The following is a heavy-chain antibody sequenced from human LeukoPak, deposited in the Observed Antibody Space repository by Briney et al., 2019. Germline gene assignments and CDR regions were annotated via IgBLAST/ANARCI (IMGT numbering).Heavy chain of an antibody. V-gene: IGHV4-4*07. CDR1: GGSISSYY. J-gene: IGHJ3*02. CDR2: IYTSGST. D-gene: IGHD1-26*01. Sequence: SETLSLTCTVSGGSISSYYWSWIRQPAGKGLEWIGRIYTSGSTNYNPSLKSPVTISVDTSKNQFSLKLSSVTAADTAVYYCARGGAIVGANNAFDIWGQGTMVTVSS. CDR3: ARGGAIVGANNAFDI.